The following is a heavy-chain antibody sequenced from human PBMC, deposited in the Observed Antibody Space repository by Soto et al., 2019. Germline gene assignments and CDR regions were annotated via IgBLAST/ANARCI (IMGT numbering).Heavy chain of an antibody. J-gene: IGHJ3*02. D-gene: IGHD5-18*01. Sequence: QVQLGESGGDMVQPGRSLRLSCVASGFTFSSYGMYWVRQAPGKGLEWVAVIWYDGSNRNYADSVKGRLTVSRDNSKNTVYLQMNSLRVEDTAVYYCARPLHSAMAVDALDIWGQGTMVTVSS. V-gene: IGHV3-33*01. CDR2: IWYDGSNR. CDR1: GFTFSSYG. CDR3: ARPLHSAMAVDALDI.